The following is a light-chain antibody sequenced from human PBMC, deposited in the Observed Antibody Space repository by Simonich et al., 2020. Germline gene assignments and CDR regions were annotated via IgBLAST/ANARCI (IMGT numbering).Light chain of an antibody. CDR2: GAS. V-gene: IGKV3-15*01. CDR3: QQYNNWPHT. Sequence: EIVMTQSQATLSVSPGERATLSCRASQSVSSNLAWYQQNPGQAPRLLIYGASTRATGIPARFSGSGSGTEFTLTISSMQSEDFAVYYCQQYNNWPHTFGQGTKLEIK. J-gene: IGKJ2*01. CDR1: QSVSSN.